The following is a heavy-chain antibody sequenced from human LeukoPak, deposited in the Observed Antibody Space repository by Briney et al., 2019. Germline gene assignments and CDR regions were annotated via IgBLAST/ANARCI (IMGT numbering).Heavy chain of an antibody. CDR1: GGTFSSYA. V-gene: IGHV1-69*13. Sequence: ASVKVSCKASGGTFSSYAISWVRQAPGQGLEWMGGIIPIFGTANYPQKFQGRVTITADESTSTAYMELSSLRSEDTAVYYCARAAYCGGDCYSYGMDVWGQGTTVTVSS. J-gene: IGHJ6*02. D-gene: IGHD2-21*01. CDR3: ARAAYCGGDCYSYGMDV. CDR2: IIPIFGTA.